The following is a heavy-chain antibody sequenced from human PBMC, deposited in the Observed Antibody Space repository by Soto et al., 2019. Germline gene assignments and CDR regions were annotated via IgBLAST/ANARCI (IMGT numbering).Heavy chain of an antibody. Sequence: QVQLVQSGAEVKKPGASVKVSCKASGYIFIHYYIHWVRQAPGQGLEWMAIIIPNGGSTNYAQKFQGGVTVTSDTSTSTVSRVLNSLGSDVTGVYFGARSLLQGDFWGQGTLVTVSS. J-gene: IGHJ4*02. CDR3: ARSLLQGDF. V-gene: IGHV1-46*01. D-gene: IGHD2-21*01. CDR1: GYIFIHYY. CDR2: IIPNGGST.